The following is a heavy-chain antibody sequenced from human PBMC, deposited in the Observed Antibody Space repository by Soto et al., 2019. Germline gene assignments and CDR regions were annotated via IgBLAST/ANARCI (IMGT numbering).Heavy chain of an antibody. J-gene: IGHJ4*02. CDR3: ARDEYGYGDSYDS. Sequence: PSETLSLTCIVSGVSISTYHWSWIRQPAGKGLEWIGRMHTSGSTNYNPSLKSRVSMSVDTSKNHFSLKVSSVTAADTAVYYCARDEYGYGDSYDSWGQGTLVMVSS. V-gene: IGHV4-4*07. D-gene: IGHD5-12*01. CDR2: MHTSGST. CDR1: GVSISTYH.